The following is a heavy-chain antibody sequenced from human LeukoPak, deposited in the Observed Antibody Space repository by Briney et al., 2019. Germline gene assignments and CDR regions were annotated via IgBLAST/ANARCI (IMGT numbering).Heavy chain of an antibody. CDR1: GFIFSDSW. D-gene: IGHD2-15*01. V-gene: IGHV3-7*03. CDR2: IEKNGSGK. J-gene: IGHJ5*02. CDR3: TTDRWYSADH. Sequence: GGSLRLSCTVSGFIFSDSWMAWIRQAPGKGLEWVAIIEKNGSGKNYVASVKGRFIISRDNAKNSLFLQMDSLKVEDTAIYYCTTDRWYSADHWGQGTLVTVSS.